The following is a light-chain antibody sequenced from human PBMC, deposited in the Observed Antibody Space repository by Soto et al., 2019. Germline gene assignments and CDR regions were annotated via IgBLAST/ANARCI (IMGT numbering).Light chain of an antibody. CDR2: EGN. V-gene: IGLV2-23*01. CDR3: CSYAGTNTFF. Sequence: QSVLTQPASVSGSPGQSITISCTGTSSDVGSYNLVSWYQQHTGKAPKLMIYEGNKRLSGVFNRFSGSKSANTASLTIAWLQTEDEADYYCCSYAGTNTFFFGTGTKLTVL. J-gene: IGLJ1*01. CDR1: SSDVGSYNL.